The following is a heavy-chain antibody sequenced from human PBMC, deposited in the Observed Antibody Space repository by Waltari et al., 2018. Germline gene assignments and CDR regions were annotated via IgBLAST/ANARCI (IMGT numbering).Heavy chain of an antibody. J-gene: IGHJ3*01. CDR3: ATYIGASIGTAAFDV. CDR1: VVSITSNRHY. Sequence: QLQLQESGPGLVKPSETLSLTCSVSVVSITSNRHYWVWIRQTPGQGLEWLATMSYSGTTYSSPSLKGRVTISRDTSKNQVSLRLGSVTAADTAVYYCATYIGASIGTAAFDVWGQGTKVTVSS. CDR2: MSYSGTT. D-gene: IGHD5-12*01. V-gene: IGHV4-39*01.